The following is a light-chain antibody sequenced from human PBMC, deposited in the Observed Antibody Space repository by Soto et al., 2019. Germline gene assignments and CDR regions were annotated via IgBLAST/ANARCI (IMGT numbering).Light chain of an antibody. CDR3: SSYTSSSSYV. CDR1: SSDVGGYNY. V-gene: IGLV2-14*01. J-gene: IGLJ1*01. CDR2: EVS. Sequence: QSALTQPASVSGSPGQSITISCTGTSSDVGGYNYVSWYQQHPGKAPKVMIFEVSNRPSGVSTRFSGSKSGNTASLTISGLQDEDEADYYCSSYTSSSSYVFGTGTKVTVL.